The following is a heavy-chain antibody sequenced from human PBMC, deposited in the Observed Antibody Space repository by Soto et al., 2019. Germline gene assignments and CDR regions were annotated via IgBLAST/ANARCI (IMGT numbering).Heavy chain of an antibody. Sequence: QVKLVQSGAEVKEPGASVNLSCKASGYTFTTYPMHWVRQAPGQRLEWMGWISGGNDNIEYSQKFQGRVTFTRDTSASTAHMELSSLRSEDTAVYYCARGVMVRGLNYYAMDVWCQGTTVTVSS. CDR1: GYTFTTYP. D-gene: IGHD3-10*01. CDR3: ARGVMVRGLNYYAMDV. CDR2: ISGGNDNI. J-gene: IGHJ6*02. V-gene: IGHV1-3*01.